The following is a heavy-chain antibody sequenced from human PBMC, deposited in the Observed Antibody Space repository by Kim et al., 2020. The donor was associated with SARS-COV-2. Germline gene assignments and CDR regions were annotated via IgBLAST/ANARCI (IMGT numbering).Heavy chain of an antibody. J-gene: IGHJ4*02. CDR3: TTGADPVY. V-gene: IGHV3-15*01. Sequence: GGSLRLSCGASGLTFSKAWMNWVRQAPGKGLEWVGRIKSKTDGGTIDYAAPVKGRFTIARDDSKNTVYLQMNSLKTEDTAVYYCTTGADPVYWGQGTLVTVSS. CDR2: IKSKTDGGTI. CDR1: GLTFSKAW.